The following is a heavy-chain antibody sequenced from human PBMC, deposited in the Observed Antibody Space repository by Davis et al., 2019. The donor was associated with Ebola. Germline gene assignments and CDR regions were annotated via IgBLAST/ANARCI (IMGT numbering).Heavy chain of an antibody. Sequence: AASVKVSCKASGYTFTSYDINWVRQAPGQGLEWMGWINAGNGNTKYSQKFQGRVTITRDTSASTAYMELSSLRSEDTAVYYCARASSSGWYVDFDLWGRGTLVTVSS. CDR1: GYTFTSYD. V-gene: IGHV1-3*01. CDR3: ARASSSGWYVDFDL. D-gene: IGHD6-19*01. J-gene: IGHJ2*01. CDR2: INAGNGNT.